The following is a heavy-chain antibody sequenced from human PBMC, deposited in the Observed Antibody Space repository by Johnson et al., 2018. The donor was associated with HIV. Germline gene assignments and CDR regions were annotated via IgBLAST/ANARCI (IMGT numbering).Heavy chain of an antibody. CDR3: ARETVGGTMGGAFDI. CDR1: GFTFSSYG. V-gene: IGHV3-30*02. D-gene: IGHD1-1*01. J-gene: IGHJ3*02. Sequence: QVQLVESGGGVVQPGGSLRLSCAASGFTFSSYGMHWVRQAPGKGLEWVAFIRYDGSNKYYADSVKGRFTISRDKSKNTLYLQMNSLRPEDTAMYYCARETVGGTMGGAFDIWGQGTMVTVSS. CDR2: IRYDGSNK.